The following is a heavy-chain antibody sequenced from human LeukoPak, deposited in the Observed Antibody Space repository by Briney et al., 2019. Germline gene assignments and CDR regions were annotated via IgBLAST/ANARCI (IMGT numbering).Heavy chain of an antibody. J-gene: IGHJ4*02. D-gene: IGHD3-16*01. V-gene: IGHV4-59*01. CDR1: DDSISDYY. CDR3: TRGAGWLIDY. Sequence: SETLALTCTVSDDSISDYYRGWIRQPPGKGLEWIGYFHNSGTSTYNPSLKSRVTISADTSKNQFSLKLNSLTTADTAVYYCTRGAGWLIDYWGQGILVTVSS. CDR2: FHNSGTS.